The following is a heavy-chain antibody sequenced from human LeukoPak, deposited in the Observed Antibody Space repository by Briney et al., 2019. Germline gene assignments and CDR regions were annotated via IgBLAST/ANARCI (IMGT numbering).Heavy chain of an antibody. CDR2: INPNSGGT. J-gene: IGHJ4*02. CDR3: ARSSVSWPGIAVVPWYYFDY. D-gene: IGHD6-19*01. Sequence: GASVKVSCKASGYTFTGYYMHWVRQAPGQGLEWMGRINPNSGGTNYAQKFQGRVTMTRDTSTSTVYMELSSLRSEDTAVYYCARSSVSWPGIAVVPWYYFDYWGQGTLVTVSS. CDR1: GYTFTGYY. V-gene: IGHV1-2*06.